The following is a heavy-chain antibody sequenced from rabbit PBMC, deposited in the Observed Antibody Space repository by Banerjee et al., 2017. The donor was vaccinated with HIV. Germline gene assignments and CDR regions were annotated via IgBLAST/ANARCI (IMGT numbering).Heavy chain of an antibody. V-gene: IGHV1S45*01. CDR2: IYTSSGST. CDR1: GFSFSSGYD. J-gene: IGHJ4*01. Sequence: QEQLVESGGDLVKPGASLTLTCTASGFSFSSGYDMCWVRQAPGKGLEWIACIYTSSGSTHYASWAKGRFTISKTSSTTVTLQMTSLTAADTATYFCARDGGVMPAFSLWGPGTLVTVS. CDR3: ARDGGVMPAFSL. D-gene: IGHD3-1*01.